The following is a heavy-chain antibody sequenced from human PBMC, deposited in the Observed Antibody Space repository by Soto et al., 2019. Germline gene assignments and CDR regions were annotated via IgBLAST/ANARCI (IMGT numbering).Heavy chain of an antibody. CDR1: GYTFTSYA. CDR2: INAGNGNT. J-gene: IGHJ3*02. D-gene: IGHD5-12*01. V-gene: IGHV1-3*01. Sequence: ASVKVSCKASGYTFTSYAMYWVRQAPGQRLEWMGWINAGNGNTKYSQKFQGRVTITRDTSASTAYMEMSSLRSEDTAVYYCARVPPGGYSGYDSAFDIWGQGTMVTVSS. CDR3: ARVPPGGYSGYDSAFDI.